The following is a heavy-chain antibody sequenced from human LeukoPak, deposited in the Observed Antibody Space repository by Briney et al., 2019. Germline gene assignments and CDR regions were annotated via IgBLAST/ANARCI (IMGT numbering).Heavy chain of an antibody. CDR1: GFTFSSYG. D-gene: IGHD5-18*01. J-gene: IGHJ4*02. V-gene: IGHV3-33*01. CDR2: IWYDGSNK. CDR3: ARGYSYGIFDY. Sequence: PGGSLRLSCAASGFTFSSYGMHWVRQAPGKGLEWVAVIWYDGSNKYCADSVKGRFTISRDNSKNTLYLQMNSLRAEDTAVYYCARGYSYGIFDYWGQGTLVTVSS.